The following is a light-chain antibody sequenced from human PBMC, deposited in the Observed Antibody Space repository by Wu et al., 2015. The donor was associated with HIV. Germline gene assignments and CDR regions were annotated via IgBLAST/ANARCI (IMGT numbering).Light chain of an antibody. CDR3: QHYGNRGPWT. V-gene: IGKV3-11*01. Sequence: EVVLTQFPATLSLSPGQRATLSCRASRSVNSLLAWYQHKPGQAPRLLIYASSQKPPGIPARFSGRGSGTDFTLTITRLEPEDSAVYYCQHYGNRGPWTFGQGAKVEIK. J-gene: IGKJ1*01. CDR2: ASS. CDR1: RSVNSL.